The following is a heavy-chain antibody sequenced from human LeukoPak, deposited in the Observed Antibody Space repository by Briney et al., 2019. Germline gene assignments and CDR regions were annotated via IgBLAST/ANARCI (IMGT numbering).Heavy chain of an antibody. D-gene: IGHD3-9*01. V-gene: IGHV3-11*01. CDR3: ARSIGLTGGGVDV. J-gene: IGHJ6*02. CDR1: GFTFSDYN. CDR2: ITNGGSTI. Sequence: GGSLRLSCAASGFTFSDYNMNWVRQAPGKGLEWVSYITNGGSTIHHADSVKGRFTISRDNAKKTLYLQMSSLRAEDTAVYYCARSIGLTGGGVDVWGQGTTVTVSS.